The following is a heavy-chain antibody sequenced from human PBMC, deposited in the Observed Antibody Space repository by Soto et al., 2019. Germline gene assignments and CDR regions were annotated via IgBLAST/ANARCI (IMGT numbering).Heavy chain of an antibody. CDR1: GFTFSNYA. V-gene: IGHV3-23*01. J-gene: IGHJ4*02. Sequence: SLRLSCAASGFTFSNYAMSWVRQAPGKGLEWVSTLSGSGGSTYYADSVKGRFTISRDNSKNTLYLQMNSLRAEDTAVYYCAREGIGRKWDFADWAQGIQVPVSS. D-gene: IGHD2-8*01. CDR3: AREGIGRKWDFAD. CDR2: LSGSGGST.